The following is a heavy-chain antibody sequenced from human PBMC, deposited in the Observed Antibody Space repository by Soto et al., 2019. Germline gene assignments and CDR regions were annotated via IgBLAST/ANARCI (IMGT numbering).Heavy chain of an antibody. V-gene: IGHV3-66*01. CDR2: IYSGGNT. CDR3: ARGILRGVIIYYYYMDV. J-gene: IGHJ6*03. CDR1: GFTVSSNY. Sequence: EMLVVESGGGLVQPGGSLRRSCAASGFTVSSNYMTWVRQVPGKGLEGVSIIYSGGNTYYADSVKGRFTLSRDNSKNTLYLQMNSLRAEDTAVYYCARGILRGVIIYYYYMDVWGKGTTVTVSS. D-gene: IGHD3-10*01.